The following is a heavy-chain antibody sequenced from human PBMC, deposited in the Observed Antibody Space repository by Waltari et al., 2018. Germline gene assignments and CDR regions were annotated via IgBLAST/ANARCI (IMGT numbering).Heavy chain of an antibody. CDR1: GGSISSHY. J-gene: IGHJ4*02. CDR3: ARVGLGAASDY. CDR2: IYYSGST. Sequence: QVQLQESGPGLVKPSETLSLTCTVSGGSISSHYWSWIRQPPGKGLEWIGYIYYSGSTNYNPPLKSRVTISVDTSKNQCSLKLSSVTAADTAVYYCARVGLGAASDYWGQGTLVTVSS. D-gene: IGHD3-22*01. V-gene: IGHV4-59*11.